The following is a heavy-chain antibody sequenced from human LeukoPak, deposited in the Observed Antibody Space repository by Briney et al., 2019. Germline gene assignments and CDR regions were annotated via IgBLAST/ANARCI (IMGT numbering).Heavy chain of an antibody. Sequence: SETLSLTCAVYGGSFSGYYWSWIRQPPGKGLEWIGEINHSGSNNYNTSLKSRVTISVDMPKNQFSLKLSSVTAADTAVYYCARGRRSIAVAVKTASFDYWGQGTLVTVSS. CDR1: GGSFSGYY. V-gene: IGHV4-34*01. CDR3: ARGRRSIAVAVKTASFDY. J-gene: IGHJ4*02. CDR2: INHSGSN. D-gene: IGHD6-19*01.